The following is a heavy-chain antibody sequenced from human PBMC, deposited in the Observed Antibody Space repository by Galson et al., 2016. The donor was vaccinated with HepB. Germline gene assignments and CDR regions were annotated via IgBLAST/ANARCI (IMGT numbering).Heavy chain of an antibody. J-gene: IGHJ4*02. CDR2: IYYSGST. CDR3: ARSRAGYDSSGYYF. V-gene: IGHV4-39*07. CDR1: GGSISKSFYY. D-gene: IGHD3-22*01. Sequence: LSLTCTVSGGSISKSFYYWGWIRQPPGKGLEWVGSIYYSGSTFYNPSLKRRVTISIDTSKNQFSLKLSSVTAADTALYYCARSRAGYDSSGYYFWGQGTLVTVAS.